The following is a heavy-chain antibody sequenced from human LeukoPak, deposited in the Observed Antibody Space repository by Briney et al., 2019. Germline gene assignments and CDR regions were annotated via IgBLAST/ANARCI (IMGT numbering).Heavy chain of an antibody. D-gene: IGHD7-27*01. J-gene: IGHJ4*02. CDR2: IYHTGST. CDR1: GGSVSDYY. CDR3: ASRTLGNDY. V-gene: IGHV4-59*02. Sequence: SETLSLTCTISGGSVSDYYWSWIRQSPGKGLEWIGYIYHTGSTSYSPSLKSRVTISADTSQNQFSLKLSSVTAADTAVYYCASRTLGNDYWGQGTLVTVSS.